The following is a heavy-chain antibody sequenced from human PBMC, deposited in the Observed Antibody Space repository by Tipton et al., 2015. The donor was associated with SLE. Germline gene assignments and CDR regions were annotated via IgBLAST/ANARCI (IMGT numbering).Heavy chain of an antibody. CDR1: GASISSYY. V-gene: IGHV4-59*01. J-gene: IGHJ6*03. Sequence: TLSLTCTVSGASISSYYWSWIRQPPGKGLEWIGYVYDIEFTNYNPSLKSRVTISLDTSKNQFSLKLSSVTAADTAVYLCARGRYYDMDVWGKGTTVTVSS. CDR2: VYDIEFT. CDR3: ARGRYYDMDV.